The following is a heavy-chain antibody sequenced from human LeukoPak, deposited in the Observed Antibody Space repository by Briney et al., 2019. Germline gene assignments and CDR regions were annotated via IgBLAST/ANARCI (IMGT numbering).Heavy chain of an antibody. CDR1: GGSISSYY. CDR2: IYTSGST. Sequence: SETLSLTCTVSGGSISSYYWSWLRQPAGKGLEWIGRIYTSGSTNHNPSLKSRVTISVDTSKNQFSLKLSSVTAADTAVYYCARDLTRYYYYDSSGSTDAFDIWGQGTMVTVSS. CDR3: ARDLTRYYYYDSSGSTDAFDI. D-gene: IGHD3-22*01. J-gene: IGHJ3*02. V-gene: IGHV4-4*07.